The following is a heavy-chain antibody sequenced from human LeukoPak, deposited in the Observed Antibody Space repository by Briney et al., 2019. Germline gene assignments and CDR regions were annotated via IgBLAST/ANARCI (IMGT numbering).Heavy chain of an antibody. CDR3: VKGSLTGTALDY. Sequence: GGSLRLSCAASGFTFSSYSMNWVRQAPGKGLERVSYITSSGCVMYHADSVKGRFTISRDNSKNTLYLQMSSLRAEDTAVYYCVKGSLTGTALDYWGPGTLVTVSS. D-gene: IGHD1-7*01. CDR2: ITSSGCVM. CDR1: GFTFSSYS. J-gene: IGHJ4*02. V-gene: IGHV3-21*05.